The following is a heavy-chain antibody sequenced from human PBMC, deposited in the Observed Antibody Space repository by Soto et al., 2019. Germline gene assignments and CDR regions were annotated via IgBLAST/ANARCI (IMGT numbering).Heavy chain of an antibody. J-gene: IGHJ4*02. D-gene: IGHD1-1*01. CDR2: ISAHNGNT. V-gene: IGHV1-18*01. CDR1: GYGFTTYG. CDR3: ARGGYGDY. Sequence: QVNLVQSGAEVKKPGASVKVSCKGSGYGFTTYGITWVRQAPGQGLEWMAWISAHNGNTNYAQKLQGRVTVTRDTATSTAYMELRSLRSDDTAVYYCARGGYGDYWGQGALVTVSS.